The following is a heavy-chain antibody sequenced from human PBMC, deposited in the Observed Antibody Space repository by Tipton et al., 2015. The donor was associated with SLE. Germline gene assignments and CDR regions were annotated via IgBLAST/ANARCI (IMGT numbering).Heavy chain of an antibody. D-gene: IGHD3-10*01. Sequence: TLSLTCTVSGGSVSPYYWKWIRQSPGKGLEWIGYIFHSGGTNYNPSLKSRVTILVDTSKNQVSLRLSSVSAADTAIYYCARHRSGSYYFWGQGTLVTVSS. CDR1: GGSVSPYY. V-gene: IGHV4-59*02. CDR3: ARHRSGSYYF. J-gene: IGHJ4*02. CDR2: IFHSGGT.